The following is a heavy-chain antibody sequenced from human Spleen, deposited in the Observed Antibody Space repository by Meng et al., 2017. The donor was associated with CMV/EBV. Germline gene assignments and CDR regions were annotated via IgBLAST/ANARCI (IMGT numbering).Heavy chain of an antibody. J-gene: IGHJ4*02. Sequence: CKDSGYTFTNYGITWVRQALGQGLEWMGWISAYNGNTNYAQKLQGRVTMTTDTSTSTAYMELKSLRSDDTAVFYCVRTLYSSSSDFDYWGQGTLVTVSS. CDR1: GYTFTNYG. CDR3: VRTLYSSSSDFDY. CDR2: ISAYNGNT. V-gene: IGHV1-18*01. D-gene: IGHD6-6*01.